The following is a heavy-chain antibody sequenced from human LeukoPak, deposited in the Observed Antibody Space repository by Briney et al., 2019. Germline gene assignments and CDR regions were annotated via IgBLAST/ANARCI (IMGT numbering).Heavy chain of an antibody. CDR3: ARGSSEGGPIIGYYYYMDV. CDR2: INPNSGGT. Sequence: GASVKVSCKASGYTFTGYYMHWVRQAPGQGLEWMGWINPNSGGTNYAQKFQGRVTMTRDTSISTAYMELSRLRSDDTAVYYCARGSSEGGPIIGYYYYMDVWGKGTTVTISS. D-gene: IGHD2/OR15-2a*01. J-gene: IGHJ6*03. CDR1: GYTFTGYY. V-gene: IGHV1-2*02.